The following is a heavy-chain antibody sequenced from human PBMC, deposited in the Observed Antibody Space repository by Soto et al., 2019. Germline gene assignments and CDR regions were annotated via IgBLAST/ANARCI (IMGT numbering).Heavy chain of an antibody. Sequence: SETLSLTCTVSGGSISSYYWRWIRQPPGKRLEWIGYIYYTGSANYNPSLKSRVTISLDTSKNQFSLKLSSVTAADTAVYYCARGPEKKYYYYYGMDVWGQGTTVT. CDR2: IYYTGSA. J-gene: IGHJ6*02. CDR1: GGSISSYY. V-gene: IGHV4-59*12. CDR3: ARGPEKKYYYYYGMDV.